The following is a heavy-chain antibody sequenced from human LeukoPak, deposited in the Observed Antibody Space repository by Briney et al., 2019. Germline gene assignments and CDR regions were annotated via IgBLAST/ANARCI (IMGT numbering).Heavy chain of an antibody. CDR3: ARGGYCSSTSCPDEHFDY. CDR2: INHSGST. Sequence: PSETLSLTCAVHGGSFSGYYWSWIRQPPGKGLEWIGEINHSGSTNYNPSLKSRVTISVDTSKNQFSLKLSSVTAADTAVYYCARGGYCSSTSCPDEHFDYWGQGTLVTVSS. CDR1: GGSFSGYY. D-gene: IGHD2-2*01. V-gene: IGHV4-34*01. J-gene: IGHJ4*02.